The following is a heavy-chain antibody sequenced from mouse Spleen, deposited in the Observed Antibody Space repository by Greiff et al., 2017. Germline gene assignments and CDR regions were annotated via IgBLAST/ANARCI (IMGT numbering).Heavy chain of an antibody. CDR3: ALRRSYYYAMDY. CDR1: GFTFSDYY. J-gene: IGHJ4*01. V-gene: IGHV5-12*01. CDR2: ISNGGGST. D-gene: IGHD2-12*01. Sequence: EVRLVESGGGLVQPGGSLKLSCAASGFTFSDYYMYWVRQTPEKRLEWVAYISNGGGSTYYPDTVKGRFTISRDNAKNTLYLQMSRLKSEDTAMYYCALRRSYYYAMDYWGQGTSVTVSS.